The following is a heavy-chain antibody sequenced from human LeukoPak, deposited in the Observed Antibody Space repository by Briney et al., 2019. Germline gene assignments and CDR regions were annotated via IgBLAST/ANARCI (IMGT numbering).Heavy chain of an antibody. CDR3: ARAGYSNSVDY. J-gene: IGHJ4*02. CDR2: INHSGST. D-gene: IGHD4-11*01. CDR1: GASFSDYS. V-gene: IGHV4-34*01. Sequence: PSETLSLTCVVYGASFSDYSWSWIRQPPGRGLEWIGKINHSGSTNYNPSLKSRVIISLDTSKNQFSLKVRSVTAADTAVYYCARAGYSNSVDYWGQGTLVTVSS.